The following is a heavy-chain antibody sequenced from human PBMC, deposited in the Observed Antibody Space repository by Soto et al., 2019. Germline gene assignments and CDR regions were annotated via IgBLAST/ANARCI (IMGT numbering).Heavy chain of an antibody. J-gene: IGHJ6*02. D-gene: IGHD3-10*01. CDR2: IYYSGST. V-gene: IGHV4-31*03. Sequence: PSETLSLTCTVSGGSISSGGYYWSWIRQHPGKGQEWIGYIYYSGSTYYNQSLKSRVTISVDTSKNQFSLKLSSVTAADTAVYYCARAKYYYGSGSYLRAGRYYYGMDVWGQGTTVTVSS. CDR3: ARAKYYYGSGSYLRAGRYYYGMDV. CDR1: GGSISSGGYY.